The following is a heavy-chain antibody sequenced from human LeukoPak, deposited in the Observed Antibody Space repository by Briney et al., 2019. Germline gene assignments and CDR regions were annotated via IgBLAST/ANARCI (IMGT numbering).Heavy chain of an antibody. CDR1: GFSLSTSGMC. V-gene: IGHV2-70*01. D-gene: IGHD3-22*01. CDR3: ARISSSGSETLYFDY. J-gene: IGHJ4*02. Sequence: GSGPTLVNPTQTLTLTCTFSGFSLSTSGMCVSWIRQPPGKALEWLALIDWDDDKYYSTSLKTRLTISKDTSKNQVVLTMTNMDPVDTATYYCARISSSGSETLYFDYWGQGTLVTVSS. CDR2: IDWDDDK.